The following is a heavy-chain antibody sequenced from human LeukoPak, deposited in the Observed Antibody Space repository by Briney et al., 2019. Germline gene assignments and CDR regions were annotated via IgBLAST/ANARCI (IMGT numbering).Heavy chain of an antibody. CDR2: IRYDGSNK. D-gene: IGHD3-10*01. V-gene: IGHV3-30*02. Sequence: GGSLRLSCAASGFTFSSYEMNWVRQAPGKGLEWVAFIRYDGSNKYYADSVKGRFTISRDNSKNTLYLQMNSLRAEDTAVYYCANLRGPIWDHMDVWGKGTTVTISS. CDR1: GFTFSSYE. CDR3: ANLRGPIWDHMDV. J-gene: IGHJ6*03.